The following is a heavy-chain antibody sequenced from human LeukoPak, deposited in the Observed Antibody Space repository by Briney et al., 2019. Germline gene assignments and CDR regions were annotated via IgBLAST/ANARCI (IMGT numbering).Heavy chain of an antibody. D-gene: IGHD4/OR15-4a*01. CDR3: ARRAGAYSHPYDY. J-gene: IGHJ4*02. CDR2: ITATSSST. Sequence: GGSLRLSCAASGFTFISYSMNWVRQAPGKGLEWVSAITATSSSTHDADSVQGRFTISRDNSKNTLYLQMNSLRAEDTAVYYCARRAGAYSHPYDYWGQGTLVTVSS. CDR1: GFTFISYS. V-gene: IGHV3-21*04.